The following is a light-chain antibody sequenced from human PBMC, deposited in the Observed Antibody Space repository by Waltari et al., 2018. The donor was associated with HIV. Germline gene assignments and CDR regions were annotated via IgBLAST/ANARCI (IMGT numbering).Light chain of an antibody. J-gene: IGLJ3*02. CDR2: EVS. Sequence: QSVLTQPPSASGSPGQSVTISCTGTSSDVGGYNYVSWYQQHPGKAPKLMMYEVSQRPSGVPDRFSGSKSGSTASLTVSGLQAEDEADYYCSSYAGSNNRWVFGGGTKLTVL. CDR3: SSYAGSNNRWV. CDR1: SSDVGGYNY. V-gene: IGLV2-8*01.